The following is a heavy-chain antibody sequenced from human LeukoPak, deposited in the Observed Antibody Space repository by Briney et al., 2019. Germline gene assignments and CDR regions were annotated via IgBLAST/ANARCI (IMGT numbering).Heavy chain of an antibody. CDR3: AREGGFYRPLDY. CDR1: GGSVTSTNW. D-gene: IGHD3-3*01. CDR2: VHLDGRT. V-gene: IGHV4-4*02. J-gene: IGHJ4*02. Sequence: PSETLSLTCAVSGGSVTSTNWWTWVRQPPGKGLEWIGEVHLDGRTNYNPSLTGRLTLSVDLYENHISLKLTPVTAADTAVYYCAREGGFYRPLDYLGQGTLVTVSS.